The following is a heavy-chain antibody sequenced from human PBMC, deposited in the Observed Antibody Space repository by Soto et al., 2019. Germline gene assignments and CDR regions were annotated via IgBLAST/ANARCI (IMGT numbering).Heavy chain of an antibody. D-gene: IGHD3-16*02. Sequence: PSETLSLTCTVSGGSVSSGSYYWSWIRQPPGKGLEWIGNIYYSGSTNYNPSLKSRVTISVDTSKNQFSLKLSSVTAADTAVYYCASVITFGGVIASRFDYWGQGTLVTVSS. CDR3: ASVITFGGVIASRFDY. CDR2: IYYSGST. V-gene: IGHV4-61*01. CDR1: GGSVSSGSYY. J-gene: IGHJ4*02.